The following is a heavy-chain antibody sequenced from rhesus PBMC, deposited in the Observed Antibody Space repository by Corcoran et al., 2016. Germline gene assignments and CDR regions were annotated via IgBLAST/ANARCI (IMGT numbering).Heavy chain of an antibody. V-gene: IGHV1-138*01. CDR3: AGGARGSSYGY. D-gene: IGHD4-29*01. J-gene: IGHJ4*01. CDR2: INPKTGGP. Sequence: QVQLVQSGAEVKKPGASVKVSCKASGYTFTDYYMQWVRQAPGEGLEGKGRINPKTGGPDYAQKVQDRGTMTGAPSTSTAYMELSSLRSEDTAVYCCAGGARGSSYGYWGQGVLVTVSS. CDR1: GYTFTDYY.